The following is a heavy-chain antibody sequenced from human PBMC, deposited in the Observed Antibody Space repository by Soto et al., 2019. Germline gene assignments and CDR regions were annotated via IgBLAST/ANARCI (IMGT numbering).Heavy chain of an antibody. Sequence: EVQLLESGGGLVQPGGSLRLSCAASGFTFSSYAMSWVRQAPGKGLEWVSGIRDSGGSTYYADSVKGRFTISRDNSKNTLYLQMNSLRAEDTAVYYCAKGTYYYGSAPYYFDYWGQGTLVTVSS. CDR1: GFTFSSYA. J-gene: IGHJ4*02. CDR3: AKGTYYYGSAPYYFDY. V-gene: IGHV3-23*01. D-gene: IGHD3-10*01. CDR2: IRDSGGST.